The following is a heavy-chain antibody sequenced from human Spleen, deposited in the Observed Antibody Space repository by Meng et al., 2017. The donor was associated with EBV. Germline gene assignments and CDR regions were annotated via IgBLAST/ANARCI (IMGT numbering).Heavy chain of an antibody. CDR3: ATWNNNGWYYGY. J-gene: IGHJ4*01. D-gene: IGHD6-19*01. V-gene: IGHV4-34*01. Sequence: QMQLRRWGAGLFGPSETLSLTCAVYGGSSSGSDWSWIRQPPGKGLEWIGEINLGGNTNYNPSLKSRVSISVDTSKNHFSLKVDSVTAADTAVYYCATWNNNGWYYGYWGQGTLVTVSS. CDR1: GGSSSGSD. CDR2: INLGGNT.